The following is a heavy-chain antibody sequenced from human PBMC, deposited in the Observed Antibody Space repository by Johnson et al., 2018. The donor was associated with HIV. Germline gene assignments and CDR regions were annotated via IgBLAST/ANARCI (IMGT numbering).Heavy chain of an antibody. CDR2: LFSGGDT. V-gene: IGHV3-66*01. CDR1: GFSVSSNY. J-gene: IGHJ3*02. Sequence: EVHLVESGGGLVQPGGSLRLSCAASGFSVSSNYMTWVRQAPGKGLEWVSVLFSGGDTYYADSVRGRFTISRDNSKNTLYLQMNSLRAEDTAVYYCARACRDGYTCDVYDIWGQGTMVTVSS. CDR3: ARACRDGYTCDVYDI. D-gene: IGHD5-24*01.